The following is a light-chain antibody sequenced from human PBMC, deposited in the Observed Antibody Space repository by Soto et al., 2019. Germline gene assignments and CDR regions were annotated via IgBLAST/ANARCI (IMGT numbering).Light chain of an antibody. CDR2: AAS. CDR3: QQYKSGTRT. CDR1: QGLXNY. J-gene: IGKJ1*01. Sequence: IVVTQCPATLSVSPGEGATLSCRASQGLXNYFFWFQQKPGQAPRVRXDAASIRATGSPARCSGSGSATDFTLPISSLQSEYVLVYYCQQYKSGTRTFGQGTKVDIK. V-gene: IGKV3-15*01.